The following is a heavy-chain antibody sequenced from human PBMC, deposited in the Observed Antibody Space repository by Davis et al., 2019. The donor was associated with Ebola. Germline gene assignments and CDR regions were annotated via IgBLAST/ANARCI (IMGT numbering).Heavy chain of an antibody. CDR3: TRGGYGSGSYSDY. Sequence: GESLKISCAASGFTFSSYGMHWVRQAPGKGLEWVAVIWYDGSNKYYADSVKGRFTISRDNSKNTLYLQMNSLRAEDTAVYYCTRGGYGSGSYSDYWGQGTLVTVSS. CDR1: GFTFSSYG. J-gene: IGHJ4*02. CDR2: IWYDGSNK. V-gene: IGHV3-33*01. D-gene: IGHD3-10*01.